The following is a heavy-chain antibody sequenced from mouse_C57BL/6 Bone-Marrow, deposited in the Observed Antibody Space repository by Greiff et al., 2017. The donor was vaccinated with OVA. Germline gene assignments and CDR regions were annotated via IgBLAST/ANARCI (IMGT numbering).Heavy chain of an antibody. J-gene: IGHJ4*01. CDR1: GYTFTDYE. CDR2: IDPETGGT. D-gene: IGHD2-5*01. CDR3: TRGYSNYYAMDY. Sequence: VQLQQSGAELVRPGASVTLSCKASGYTFTDYEMHWVKQTPGHGLEWIGDIDPETGGTAYNQKFKGKAILTADNSSSTAYMELRSLTSEDSAVYYCTRGYSNYYAMDYWGQGTSVTVSS. V-gene: IGHV1-15*01.